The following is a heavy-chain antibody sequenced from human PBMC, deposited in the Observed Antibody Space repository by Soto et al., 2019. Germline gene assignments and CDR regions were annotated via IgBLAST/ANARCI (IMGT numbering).Heavy chain of an antibody. Sequence: SETLSLTCTVSADSNSFRDSYWGWIRQPPGEGLQWIGSSSYNGGTFYNPSLKGRVDISIDASRRQSSLQLTAVTAADSAIYYCTRHRIEVVWRGFDYWGQGRAVTV. V-gene: IGHV4-39*01. J-gene: IGHJ4*02. CDR2: SSYNGGT. CDR3: TRHRIEVVWRGFDY. D-gene: IGHD1-1*01. CDR1: ADSNSFRDSY.